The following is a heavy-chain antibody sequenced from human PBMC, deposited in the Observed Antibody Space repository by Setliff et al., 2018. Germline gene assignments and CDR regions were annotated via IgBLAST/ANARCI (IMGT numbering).Heavy chain of an antibody. J-gene: IGHJ4*02. D-gene: IGHD3-10*01. V-gene: IGHV4-34*01. CDR2: SNHGGST. CDR1: GESFSNNY. CDR3: ARHLLVQGTYHFDY. Sequence: PSETLSLTCSVYGESFSNNYWSWIRQTPGKGLEWIGESNHGGSTSYHPSLKSRLTMSVDTSKSQFSLKLTSVTAADTAVYFCARHLLVQGTYHFDYWGQGSPVTVSS.